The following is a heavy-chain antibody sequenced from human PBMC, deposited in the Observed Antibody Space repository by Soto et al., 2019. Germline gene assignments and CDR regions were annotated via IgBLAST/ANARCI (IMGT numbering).Heavy chain of an antibody. V-gene: IGHV4-31*03. D-gene: IGHD4-17*01. J-gene: IGHJ6*02. CDR1: GGSVNNANYF. Sequence: QVRLEESGPGLVKPSETLSLICSVSGGSVNNANYFWNWIRHHPENGLEWIGYIYYSGSTRYNPSFKTRATLSIDTSKYHFSLRLNSVTVADTAVYFCARDADYGGSRGGMDVWGRGTTVTVSS. CDR3: ARDADYGGSRGGMDV. CDR2: IYYSGST.